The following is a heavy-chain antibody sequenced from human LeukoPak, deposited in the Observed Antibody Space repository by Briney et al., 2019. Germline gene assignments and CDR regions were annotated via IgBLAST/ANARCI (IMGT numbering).Heavy chain of an antibody. CDR2: IYSGGST. J-gene: IGHJ6*03. CDR3: ARSLWSGFYYYYYMDV. CDR1: GFTFSSNY. V-gene: IGHV3-53*01. Sequence: GGSLRLSCAASGFTFSSNYMSWVRQAPGKGLEWVSVIYSGGSTYYADSVKGRFTISRENYKNTLYLQMNSLRAEDTAMYYCARSLWSGFYYYYYMDVWGKGTTVTVSS. D-gene: IGHD3-3*01.